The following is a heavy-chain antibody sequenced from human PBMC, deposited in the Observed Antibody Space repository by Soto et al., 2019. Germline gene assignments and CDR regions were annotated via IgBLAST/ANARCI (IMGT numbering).Heavy chain of an antibody. CDR1: GGSISSGGYS. J-gene: IGHJ4*02. V-gene: IGHV4-30-2*01. Sequence: SETLSLTCTVSGGSISSGGYSWSWIRQPPGKGLEWIGYIYHSGSTYYNPSLKSRVTISVDRSKNQFSLKLSSVTAADTAVYYCARITAMVPQFDYWGQGTLVTAPQ. CDR3: ARITAMVPQFDY. CDR2: IYHSGST. D-gene: IGHD5-18*01.